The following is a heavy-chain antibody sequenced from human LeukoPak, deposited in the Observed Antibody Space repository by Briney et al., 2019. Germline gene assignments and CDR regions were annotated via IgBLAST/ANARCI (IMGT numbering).Heavy chain of an antibody. V-gene: IGHV1-8*01. CDR1: GYSFTSYD. Sequence: ASVKVSCKASGYSFTSYDINWVRQATGQGLEWMGWMNPNSGNTGYAQKFQGRVTMTRNTSINTAYMELSSPRSEDTAVYYCARDNGYRTPHYFDYWGQGTLVTVSS. CDR3: ARDNGYRTPHYFDY. CDR2: MNPNSGNT. J-gene: IGHJ4*02. D-gene: IGHD5-18*01.